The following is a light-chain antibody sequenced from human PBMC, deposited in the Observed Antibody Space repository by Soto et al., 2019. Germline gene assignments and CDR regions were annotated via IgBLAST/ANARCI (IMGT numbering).Light chain of an antibody. CDR1: QGIGVY. V-gene: IGKV1-27*01. Sequence: DIQMTQSPSSLSASLGDRVTITCRASQGIGVYLAWFQQKPGKVPKLLIYAASALQSGVPSRFSGSGSGTDFTLTISSLQSEDIATYYCQKYNCAPLTFGGGTKVEIK. CDR2: AAS. J-gene: IGKJ4*01. CDR3: QKYNCAPLT.